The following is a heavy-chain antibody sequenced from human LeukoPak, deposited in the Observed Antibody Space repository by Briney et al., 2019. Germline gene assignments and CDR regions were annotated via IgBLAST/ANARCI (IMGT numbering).Heavy chain of an antibody. V-gene: IGHV1-69*04. D-gene: IGHD2-15*01. CDR3: GTCSGGSCYSGRDYYYGMDV. J-gene: IGHJ6*02. CDR1: GGTFSSYA. Sequence: ASVKVSCKASGGTFSSYAISWVRQAPGQGLEWMGRIIPILGIVNYAQKFQGRVTITADKSTSTAYMELSSLRSEDTAVYYCGTCSGGSCYSGRDYYYGMDVWGQGTTVTVSS. CDR2: IIPILGIV.